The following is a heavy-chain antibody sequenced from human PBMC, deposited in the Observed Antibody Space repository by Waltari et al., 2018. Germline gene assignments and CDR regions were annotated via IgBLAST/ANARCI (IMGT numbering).Heavy chain of an antibody. CDR3: ARHGSIGARQNWLDP. CDR2: SWPGDSDT. CDR1: GYIFGHYW. D-gene: IGHD6-6*01. Sequence: EVQLVQSGAEVKKPGESLKISCKGSGYIFGHYWIAWVRQMPGKGLEWMGISWPGDSDTRYSPSFQGQVTISVDRSINTAYLQWSNLKASDTAMYFCARHGSIGARQNWLDPWGQGTLVTVSS. J-gene: IGHJ5*02. V-gene: IGHV5-51*01.